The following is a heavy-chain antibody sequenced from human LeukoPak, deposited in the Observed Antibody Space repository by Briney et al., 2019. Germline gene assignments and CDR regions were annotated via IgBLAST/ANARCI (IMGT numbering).Heavy chain of an antibody. CDR3: ARAPYDSSGYYSYYYYYYGMDV. V-gene: IGHV3-33*01. D-gene: IGHD3-22*01. CDR2: IWYDGSNK. J-gene: IGHJ6*02. Sequence: GGSLRLSCAASGFTFSSYGMHWVRQAPGKGLEWVAVIWYDGSNKYYADSVKGRFTISRDNSKNTLYLQMNSLRAEDTAVYYCARAPYDSSGYYSYYYYYYGMDVWGQGTTVTVSS. CDR1: GFTFSSYG.